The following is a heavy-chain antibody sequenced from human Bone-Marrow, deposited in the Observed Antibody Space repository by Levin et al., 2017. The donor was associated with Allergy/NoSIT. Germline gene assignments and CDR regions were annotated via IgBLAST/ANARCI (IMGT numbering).Heavy chain of an antibody. J-gene: IGHJ6*03. CDR1: GFTFSDYP. D-gene: IGHD3-10*01. CDR3: ARAMYYFGSGNYFHYYYMDV. V-gene: IGHV3-30*03. CDR2: ISYDGSDI. Sequence: PGGSLRLSCGVSGFTFSDYPMHWVRQAPGKGLQWVAVISYDGSDIYYTDSVKGRFTISRDTSKNALYLHMNSLRGEDTAEYSCARAMYYFGSGNYFHYYYMDVWGKGTTVTVSS.